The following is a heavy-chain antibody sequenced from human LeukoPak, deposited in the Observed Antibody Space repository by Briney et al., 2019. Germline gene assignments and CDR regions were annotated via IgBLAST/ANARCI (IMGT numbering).Heavy chain of an antibody. D-gene: IGHD6-19*01. CDR3: ARDGSRGWYFFDY. Sequence: ASVKVSCKASGYTFTGYYMHWVRQAPGKGLDGMGWINPNSGGTNYAQKFQGRVTMTRDTSISTAYMELSRLRSDDTGVYYCARDGSRGWYFFDYWGQGTLVTVSS. CDR2: INPNSGGT. J-gene: IGHJ4*02. V-gene: IGHV1-2*02. CDR1: GYTFTGYY.